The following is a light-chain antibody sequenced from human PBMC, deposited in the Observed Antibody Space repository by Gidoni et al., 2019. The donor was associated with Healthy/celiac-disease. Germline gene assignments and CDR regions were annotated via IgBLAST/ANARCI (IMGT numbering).Light chain of an antibody. CDR2: RAS. J-gene: IGKJ1*01. CDR3: QQYGSSPWT. V-gene: IGKV3-20*01. CDR1: QSVSSNY. Sequence: IVLTQAPGTLSLSPGERATLSCSASQSVSSNYLAWYQQTPGQAPRLLIYRASSRATCIPARFRGSGSGTDFTLTISRLEPEDFAVYYCQQYGSSPWTFGQGTKVEIK.